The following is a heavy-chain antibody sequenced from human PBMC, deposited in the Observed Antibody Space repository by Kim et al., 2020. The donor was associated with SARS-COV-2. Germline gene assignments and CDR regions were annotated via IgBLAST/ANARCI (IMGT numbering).Heavy chain of an antibody. Sequence: GGSLRLSCAASGFTFGDYAMHWVRQAPGKGLEWVSGISWNSGSIGYADSVKGRFTISRDNAKNSLYLQMNSLRAEDTALYYCAKDIGGATTRGHAFDIWGQGTMVTVSS. CDR3: AKDIGGATTRGHAFDI. D-gene: IGHD1-26*01. CDR2: ISWNSGSI. V-gene: IGHV3-9*01. J-gene: IGHJ3*02. CDR1: GFTFGDYA.